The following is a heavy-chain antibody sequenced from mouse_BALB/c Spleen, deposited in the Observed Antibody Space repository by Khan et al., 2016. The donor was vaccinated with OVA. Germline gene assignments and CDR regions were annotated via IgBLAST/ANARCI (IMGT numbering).Heavy chain of an antibody. CDR1: GYTFINYW. Sequence: VQLQESGAELAKPGASVKMSCKASGYTFINYWILWVKQRPGQGLEWIGYINPSTGYTEYNQNFKDKATLTADKSSSTAYMQLSSLTSEDPAVYYCARRGLRWDFDYGGQGTTLTVSS. J-gene: IGHJ2*01. D-gene: IGHD1-1*01. CDR2: INPSTGYT. CDR3: ARRGLRWDFDY. V-gene: IGHV1-7*01.